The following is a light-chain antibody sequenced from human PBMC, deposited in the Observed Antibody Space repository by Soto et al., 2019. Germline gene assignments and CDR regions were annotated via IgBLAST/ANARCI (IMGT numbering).Light chain of an antibody. J-gene: IGKJ5*01. Sequence: EVVITQSPATLSVSPGERATLSCRASQSVRSSLAWYQQKPGQAPRLLIYGASTRATGIPDRFSGSGSGTEFTLTISSLQSEDFAVYYCQQYNNWPRTFGQGTRLEIK. V-gene: IGKV3D-15*01. CDR3: QQYNNWPRT. CDR2: GAS. CDR1: QSVRSS.